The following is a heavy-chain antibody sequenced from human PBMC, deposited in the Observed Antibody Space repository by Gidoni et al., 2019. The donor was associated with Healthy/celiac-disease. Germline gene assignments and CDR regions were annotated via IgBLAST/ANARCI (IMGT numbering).Heavy chain of an antibody. V-gene: IGHV3-30-3*01. J-gene: IGHJ6*02. CDR1: GFTFSSYA. Sequence: QVQLVESGGGVVQPGRSLRLSCAASGFTFSSYAMHWVRQAPGKGLEWVAVISYDGSNKYYADSVKGRFTISRDNSKNTLYLQMNSLRAEDTAVYYCARSSGSYYAYYYYGMDVWGQGTTVTVSS. CDR2: ISYDGSNK. CDR3: ARSSGSYYAYYYYGMDV. D-gene: IGHD1-26*01.